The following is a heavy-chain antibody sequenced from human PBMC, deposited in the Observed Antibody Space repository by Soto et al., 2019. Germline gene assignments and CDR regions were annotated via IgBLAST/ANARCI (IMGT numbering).Heavy chain of an antibody. Sequence: GGSLRLSCAASGFTFDDYAMHWVRQAPGKGLEWVSGISWNSGSIGYADSVKGRFTISRDNAKNSLYLQMNSLRAEDTALYYCEKDMGCSGGSGYGYYYYGMDVWGQGTTVTVSS. CDR1: GFTFDDYA. CDR3: EKDMGCSGGSGYGYYYYGMDV. CDR2: ISWNSGSI. D-gene: IGHD2-15*01. V-gene: IGHV3-9*01. J-gene: IGHJ6*02.